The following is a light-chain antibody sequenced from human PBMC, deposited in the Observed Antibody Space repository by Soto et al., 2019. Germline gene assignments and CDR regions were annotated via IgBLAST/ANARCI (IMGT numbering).Light chain of an antibody. V-gene: IGLV2-14*03. CDR3: SSYTSTNTVV. J-gene: IGLJ2*01. CDR1: SGDIGGYNF. CDR2: DVT. Sequence: QSALTQPASVSGSPGQSITISCTGTSGDIGGYNFVSWYQQHSGKAPKLMFYDVTNRPSGVSNRFSGSKSGNPASLTISGLQAEDEAVYYCSSYTSTNTVVFGGGTKLTVL.